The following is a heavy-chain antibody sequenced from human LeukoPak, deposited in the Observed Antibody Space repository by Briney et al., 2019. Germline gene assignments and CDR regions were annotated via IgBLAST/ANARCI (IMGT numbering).Heavy chain of an antibody. V-gene: IGHV1-69*01. D-gene: IGHD6-13*01. CDR3: ARAHSSSWYFYGRVQGWFDP. J-gene: IGHJ5*02. Sequence: GSSVKVSCKASGGTFSSYAIRWVRQAPGQGLEWLGGIIPIFGTANYAQKFQGRVTITADESTSTAYMELSSLRSEETAVYYGARAHSSSWYFYGRVQGWFDPWGQGTLVTVSS. CDR2: IIPIFGTA. CDR1: GGTFSSYA.